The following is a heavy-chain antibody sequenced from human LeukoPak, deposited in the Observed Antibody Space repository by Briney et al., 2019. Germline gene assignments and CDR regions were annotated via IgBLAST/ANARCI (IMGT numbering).Heavy chain of an antibody. D-gene: IGHD2-15*01. CDR3: ASSYCSGGNCYPQQTVYYFDF. Sequence: GASVKVSCKVSGYTLTELSMHWVRQAPGKGLEWMGGFDPEDGETIYAQKFQGRVTITADKSTSTAYMELSSLRSEDTAVYYCASSYCSGGNCYPQQTVYYFDFWGQGTLVTVSS. CDR1: GYTLTELS. J-gene: IGHJ4*02. V-gene: IGHV1-24*01. CDR2: FDPEDGET.